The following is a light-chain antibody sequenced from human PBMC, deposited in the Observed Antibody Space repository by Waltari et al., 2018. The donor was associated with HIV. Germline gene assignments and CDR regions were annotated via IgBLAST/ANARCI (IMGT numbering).Light chain of an antibody. CDR3: QSVDDGGTHVV. J-gene: IGLJ2*01. CDR2: KDT. CDR1: ALPKRN. Sequence: SYELTQPPSVSVSPGQTAEITCSGDALPKRNSYWYRQKTGQAPVLVIYKDTKMPSGIPGRFSGATSGAKVTRTISGVRAEDDGDYYCQSVDDGGTHVVFGGGTKLTVL. V-gene: IGLV3-25*03.